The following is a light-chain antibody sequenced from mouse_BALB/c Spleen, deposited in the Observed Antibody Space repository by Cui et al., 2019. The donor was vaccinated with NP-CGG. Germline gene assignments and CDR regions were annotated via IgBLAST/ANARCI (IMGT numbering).Light chain of an antibody. V-gene: IGLV1*01. CDR1: TGAVTTSNY. CDR3: ALWYSNHWV. J-gene: IGLJ1*01. CDR2: GTK. Sequence: QDVVTQESAPTTSPGETVTPTCRSSTGAVTTSNYANWVQEKPNHLFTGLIGGTKNRAPGVPARFSGSLIGDKAALIITGAQTEDEAIYFCALWYSNHWVFGGGTKLTVL.